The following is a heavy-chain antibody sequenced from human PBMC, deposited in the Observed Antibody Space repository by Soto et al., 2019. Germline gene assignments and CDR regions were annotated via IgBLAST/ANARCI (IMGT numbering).Heavy chain of an antibody. Sequence: HLVQSGPEVKKPGASITVSCKTSGDTFTNFGLSWVRQDPGQGLEWMGWIATSNSNRNYAQKFQGRLTLTTDTSTSTAYMERKSLRYDDTAVYYCATVLRGVVNWFDPWGQGTLVTVSS. CDR2: IATSNSNR. J-gene: IGHJ5*02. CDR1: GDTFTNFG. V-gene: IGHV1-18*01. D-gene: IGHD3-10*01. CDR3: ATVLRGVVNWFDP.